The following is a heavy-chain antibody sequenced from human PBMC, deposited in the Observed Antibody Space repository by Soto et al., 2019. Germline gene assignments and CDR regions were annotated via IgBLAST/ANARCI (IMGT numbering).Heavy chain of an antibody. V-gene: IGHV3-15*01. CDR2: IKSRTDGGTT. CDR1: GVSFRDVW. D-gene: IGHD3-9*01. J-gene: IGHJ6*02. CDR3: PTPLVVRYFAWSTGNGMDV. Sequence: CAASGVSFRDVWMSWVRQEQGKGLERVSRIKSRTDGGTTDYAAPVKGRFTISRDDSKNTLYLQMNRLRAEDTAVYYCPTPLVVRYFAWSTGNGMDVSGQGTTVTVSS.